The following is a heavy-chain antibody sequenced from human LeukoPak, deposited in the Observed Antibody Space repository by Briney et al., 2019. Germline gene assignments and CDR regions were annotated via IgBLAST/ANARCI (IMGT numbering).Heavy chain of an antibody. CDR3: ARPTFYYHYGMDV. J-gene: IGHJ6*02. V-gene: IGHV3-74*01. CDR2: INSDGSGT. Sequence: GGSLRLSCAASGFTFSSYWMHWVRQAPGKGLVWVSRINSDGSGTSYADSVKGRFTISRDNAKNTLYLQMNSLRAEDTAVYYCARPTFYYHYGMDVWGQGTTVTVSS. D-gene: IGHD2-15*01. CDR1: GFTFSSYW.